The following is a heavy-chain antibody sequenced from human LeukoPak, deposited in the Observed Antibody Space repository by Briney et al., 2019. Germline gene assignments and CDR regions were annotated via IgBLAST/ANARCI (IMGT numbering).Heavy chain of an antibody. Sequence: ASVKVSCKASGYTFTGYYMHWVRQATGQGLEWMGWMNPNSGNTGYAQKFQGRVTMTRNTSISTAYMELSSLRSEDTAVYYCARGRLPSSGWYLWGQGTLVTVSS. CDR3: ARGRLPSSGWYL. V-gene: IGHV1-8*02. J-gene: IGHJ5*02. CDR2: MNPNSGNT. CDR1: GYTFTGYY. D-gene: IGHD6-19*01.